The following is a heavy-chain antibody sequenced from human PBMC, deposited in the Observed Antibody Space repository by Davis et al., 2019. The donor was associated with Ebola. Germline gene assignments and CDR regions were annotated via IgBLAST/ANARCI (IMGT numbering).Heavy chain of an antibody. Sequence: GESLKISCAASGFTFSSYVMSWVRQAPGKGLEWVSAISGSGGSTYYADSVKGRFTISRDNSKNTLYLQMNSLRAEDTAVYYCARGTGGSGSYPGYYGMDVWGQGTTVTVSS. J-gene: IGHJ6*02. CDR3: ARGTGGSGSYPGYYGMDV. V-gene: IGHV3-23*01. CDR1: GFTFSSYV. D-gene: IGHD3-10*01. CDR2: ISGSGGST.